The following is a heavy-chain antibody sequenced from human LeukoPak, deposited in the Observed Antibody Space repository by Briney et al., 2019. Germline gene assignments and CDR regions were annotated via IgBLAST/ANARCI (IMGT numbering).Heavy chain of an antibody. Sequence: SETLSLTCTVSGDFITAYYWSWIRQPPGKGLEWIGYIYYSGSTNYNPSLKSRVTISVDTSKNQFSLKLSSVTAADTAVYYCARLSGSYFFDYWGQGTLVTVSS. CDR2: IYYSGST. CDR1: GDFITAYY. CDR3: ARLSGSYFFDY. V-gene: IGHV4-59*01. J-gene: IGHJ4*02. D-gene: IGHD1-26*01.